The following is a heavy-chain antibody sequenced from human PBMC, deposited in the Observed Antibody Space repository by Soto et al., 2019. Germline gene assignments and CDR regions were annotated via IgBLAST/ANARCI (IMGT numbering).Heavy chain of an antibody. J-gene: IGHJ6*02. CDR1: GYTFTAYY. V-gene: IGHV1-2*02. Sequence: GASVKVSCKASGYTFTAYYIHWVRQAPGQGLEWMGWINPNSGATKHAQKFQGRVTMTSDSPIRTANMELSSLRSDDTAVYYCARAGVAAAGSGEYAMDVWGQGTTVTVSS. CDR3: ARAGVAAAGSGEYAMDV. CDR2: INPNSGAT. D-gene: IGHD6-25*01.